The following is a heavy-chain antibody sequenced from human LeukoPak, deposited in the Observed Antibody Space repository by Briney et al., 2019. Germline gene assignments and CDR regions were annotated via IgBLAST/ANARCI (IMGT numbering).Heavy chain of an antibody. J-gene: IGHJ4*02. CDR1: GSSISSYY. CDR2: IFYSGTT. Sequence: SETLSLTCTVSGSSISSYYLNWIRQPPGKGLEWVGNIFYSGTTDYNPPLKSRVTISVDTSRNQFSLKLSSVTAADTAVYYCARGSIVATRFDYWGQGTLVTVSS. V-gene: IGHV4-59*01. CDR3: ARGSIVATRFDY. D-gene: IGHD5-12*01.